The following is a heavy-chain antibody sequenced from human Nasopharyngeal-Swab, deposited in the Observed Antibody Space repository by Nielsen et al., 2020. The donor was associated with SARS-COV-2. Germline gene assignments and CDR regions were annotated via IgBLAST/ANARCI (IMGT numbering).Heavy chain of an antibody. J-gene: IGHJ3*02. CDR3: ARDSYRDAFDI. Sequence: SETLSLTCTVSGGSISRYYWSWIRQPPGKGLEWLGYIYHTGATKYNPSLRSRVTISLDTSNYQFSLRLSSVTAADTAVYYCARDSYRDAFDIWGQGTMATVSS. CDR2: IYHTGAT. V-gene: IGHV4-59*13. CDR1: GGSISRYY.